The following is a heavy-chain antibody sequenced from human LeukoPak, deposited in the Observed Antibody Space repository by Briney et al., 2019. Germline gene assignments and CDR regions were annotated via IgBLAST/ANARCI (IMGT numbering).Heavy chain of an antibody. Sequence: SETLSLTCTVSGGSIISSSYYWGWIRQPPGKGLEWIGSIYYSGSTYYNPSLKSRVTISVDTSKNQFSLKLSSVTAADTAVYYCASEPRYSSSYFFDPWGQGTLVTVSS. V-gene: IGHV4-39*01. CDR3: ASEPRYSSSYFFDP. D-gene: IGHD6-13*01. CDR2: IYYSGST. J-gene: IGHJ5*02. CDR1: GGSIISSSYY.